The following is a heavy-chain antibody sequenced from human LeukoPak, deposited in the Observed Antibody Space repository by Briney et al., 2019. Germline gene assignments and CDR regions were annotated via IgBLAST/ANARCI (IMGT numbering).Heavy chain of an antibody. CDR3: AILIRGATSPGPAGGGALDI. CDR2: ISGSGGST. D-gene: IGHD1-26*01. V-gene: IGHV3-23*01. Sequence: GGSLRLSCAASGFTFSSYAMSWVRQAPGKGLKWVSAISGSGGSTYYADSVKGRFTISRDNSKNTLYLQMNSLRAEDTAVYYCAILIRGATSPGPAGGGALDIWGQGTMVTVSS. J-gene: IGHJ3*02. CDR1: GFTFSSYA.